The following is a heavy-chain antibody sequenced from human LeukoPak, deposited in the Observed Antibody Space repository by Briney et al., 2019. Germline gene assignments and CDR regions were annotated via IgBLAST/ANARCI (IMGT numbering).Heavy chain of an antibody. V-gene: IGHV3-21*01. Sequence: GGSLRLSCAASGYTFSSYSMNWVRQAPGKGLEWVSSISSSSSYIYYADSVKGRFTISRDNAKNSLYLQMNSLRAEDTAVYYCARLFGDILTATDFDYWGQGTLVTVSS. CDR2: ISSSSSYI. CDR1: GYTFSSYS. CDR3: ARLFGDILTATDFDY. D-gene: IGHD3-9*01. J-gene: IGHJ4*02.